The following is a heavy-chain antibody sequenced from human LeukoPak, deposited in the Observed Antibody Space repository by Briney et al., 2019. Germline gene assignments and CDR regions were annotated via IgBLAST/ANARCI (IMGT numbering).Heavy chain of an antibody. CDR3: ARDGFVRAFDY. V-gene: IGHV4-59*01. CDR2: IYYSGST. CDR1: GGSISTYY. J-gene: IGHJ4*02. D-gene: IGHD3-10*01. Sequence: PSETLSLTCTVSGGSISTYYWSWIRQPPGKGLEWIGNIYYSGSTNYNPSLKSRVTISVDTSKNQLSLRLSSVTAADTAMYYCARDGFVRAFDYWGQRTLVTVSS.